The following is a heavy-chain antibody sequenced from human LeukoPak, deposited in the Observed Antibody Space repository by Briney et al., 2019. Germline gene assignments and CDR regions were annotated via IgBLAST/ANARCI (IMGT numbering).Heavy chain of an antibody. V-gene: IGHV3-48*03. CDR3: AKDRQSSGWYNWFDP. D-gene: IGHD6-19*01. Sequence: GGSLRLSCAASGFTFSSYEMNWVRQAPGKGLEWVSYISSSDSTIYYADSVKGRFTISRDNAKNTLYLQMNSLRAEDTAVYYCAKDRQSSGWYNWFDPWGQGTLVTVSS. CDR2: ISSSDSTI. CDR1: GFTFSSYE. J-gene: IGHJ5*02.